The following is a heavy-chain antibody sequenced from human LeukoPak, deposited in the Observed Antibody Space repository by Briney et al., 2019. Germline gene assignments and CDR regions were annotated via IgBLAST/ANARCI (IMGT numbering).Heavy chain of an antibody. D-gene: IGHD3-10*01. J-gene: IGHJ4*02. CDR3: ARYGSGTNLQDPFDQ. CDR2: ISGSGSDM. CDR1: GFGFSDSY. V-gene: IGHV3-11*04. Sequence: PGGSLRLSCVVSGFGFSDSYMTWIRQTPGKGLEWLAYISGSGSDMYYADSVKGRFTISRDNADSSLFLQMSYLGVEDTAVYYCARYGSGTNLQDPFDQWGQGTLVTVSS.